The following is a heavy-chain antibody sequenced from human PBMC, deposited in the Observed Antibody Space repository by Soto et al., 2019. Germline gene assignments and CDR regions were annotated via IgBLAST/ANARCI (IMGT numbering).Heavy chain of an antibody. CDR3: TTAYSSSWYGVSDNISFDY. Sequence: GGSLRLSCAASGGNFSNAWMNWVRQAPGKGLEWVGRIKSKTDGGTTDYAAPVKGRFTISRDDSKNTLYLQMNSLKTEDTAVYYCTTAYSSSWYGVSDNISFDYWGQGTLVTVSS. CDR1: GGNFSNAW. J-gene: IGHJ4*02. D-gene: IGHD6-13*01. CDR2: IKSKTDGGTT. V-gene: IGHV3-15*07.